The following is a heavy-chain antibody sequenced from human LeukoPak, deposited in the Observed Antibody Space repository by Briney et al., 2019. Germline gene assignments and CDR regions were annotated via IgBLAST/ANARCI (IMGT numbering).Heavy chain of an antibody. CDR3: ARLRSGMDV. J-gene: IGHJ6*02. Sequence: SETLSLTCTVSGGSINSYYWTWIRQPPGKGLEWIANVYNSGSTNYNPSLKSRVTISVDMFKNQFSLKLTSVTAADTAVYYCARLRSGMDVWGQGTTVTVSS. V-gene: IGHV4-59*01. CDR2: VYNSGST. CDR1: GGSINSYY.